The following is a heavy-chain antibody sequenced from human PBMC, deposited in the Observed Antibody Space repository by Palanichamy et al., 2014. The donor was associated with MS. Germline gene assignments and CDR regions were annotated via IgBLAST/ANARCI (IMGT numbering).Heavy chain of an antibody. Sequence: DINWVRQATGQGLEWMGWMNPNSGNTGYAQKFQGRVTMTRNTSISTAYMELSSLRSEDTAVYYCARAGIAAAALDYWGQGTLVTVSS. J-gene: IGHJ4*02. D-gene: IGHD6-13*01. V-gene: IGHV1-8*01. CDR2: MNPNSGNT. CDR1: D. CDR3: ARAGIAAAALDY.